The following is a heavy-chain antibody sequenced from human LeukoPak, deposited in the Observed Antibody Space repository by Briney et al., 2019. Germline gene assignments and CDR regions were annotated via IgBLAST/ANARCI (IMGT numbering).Heavy chain of an antibody. J-gene: IGHJ4*02. D-gene: IGHD3-16*01. CDR2: IWHDGSEK. V-gene: IGHV3-33*01. Sequence: GGSLRLSCTASGFFFSTYGMHWVRAAPGKGLEWVGVIWHDGSEKYYADSVKGRFTISRDNSQNILYLQLNSLRDDDTGIYYCARGDYGNLDYWGQGILVTVSS. CDR3: ARGDYGNLDY. CDR1: GFFFSTYG.